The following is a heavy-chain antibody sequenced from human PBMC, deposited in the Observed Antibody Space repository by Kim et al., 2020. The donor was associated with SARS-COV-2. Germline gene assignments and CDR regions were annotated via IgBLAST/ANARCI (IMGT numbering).Heavy chain of an antibody. J-gene: IGHJ4*02. CDR3: AKESGQALPFDS. D-gene: IGHD2-8*02. V-gene: IGHV3-23*01. CDR1: GFTFSSYG. CDR2: VNADGGHT. Sequence: GGSLRLSCAASGFTFSSYGMNWVRQAPGKGLDWVSAVNADGGHTFYADSVKGRFSISRDNSQNTLYLQMSSLRAEDTAIYYCAKESGQALPFDSWGQGTL.